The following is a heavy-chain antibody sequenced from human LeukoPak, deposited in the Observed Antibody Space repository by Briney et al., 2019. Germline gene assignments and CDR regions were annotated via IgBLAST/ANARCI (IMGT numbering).Heavy chain of an antibody. CDR2: INHSGST. V-gene: IGHV4-34*01. J-gene: IGHJ4*02. CDR3: ARGPGGGSNHTFDY. CDR1: GGSFSGYY. Sequence: SETLSLTCAVYGGSFSGYYWSWIRQPPGKGLEWIGEINHSGSTNYNPSLKSRVTISVDTSKNQFSLKLSSVTAADTAVYYCARGPGGGSNHTFDYWGQGTLVTVSS. D-gene: IGHD4-23*01.